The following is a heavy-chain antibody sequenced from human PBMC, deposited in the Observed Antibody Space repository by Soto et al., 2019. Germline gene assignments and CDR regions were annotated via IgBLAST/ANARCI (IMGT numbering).Heavy chain of an antibody. CDR2: IYYSGST. CDR3: ARAGDYDFWSGPQGAFDI. V-gene: IGHV4-31*03. CDR1: GGSISSGGYY. D-gene: IGHD3-3*01. J-gene: IGHJ3*02. Sequence: SETLSLTCTVSGGSISSGGYYWSWIRQHPGKGLEWIGYIYYSGSTYYNPSLKSRVTISVDTSKNQFSLKLSSVTAADTAVYYCARAGDYDFWSGPQGAFDIWGQGTMVTVSS.